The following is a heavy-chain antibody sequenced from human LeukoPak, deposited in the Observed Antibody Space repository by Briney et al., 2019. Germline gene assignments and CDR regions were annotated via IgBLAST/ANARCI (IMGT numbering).Heavy chain of an antibody. Sequence: GGSLRLSCAASGFTFSSSVMHWVRQPPGKGLEWVTVISNDESNKYYADSVTGRFTISRDNSKNMLYLQMNSLRTEDTAVYYCAKVGSGNDYYWGQGTLVTVSS. CDR1: GFTFSSSV. CDR3: AKVGSGNDYY. CDR2: ISNDESNK. D-gene: IGHD5-12*01. J-gene: IGHJ4*02. V-gene: IGHV3-30*18.